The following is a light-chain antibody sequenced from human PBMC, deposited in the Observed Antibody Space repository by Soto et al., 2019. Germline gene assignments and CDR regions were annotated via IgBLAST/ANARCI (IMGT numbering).Light chain of an antibody. Sequence: DIQMTQSPSSLSASVGDRVTITCRASQGISNYLAWYQQKPGKVPKLLIYAASTLQSGVPPRFSRSGAGTDFTITISSLQPEDVATYYCQKYISALRTFVQRTKVDIK. CDR2: AAS. J-gene: IGKJ1*01. V-gene: IGKV1-27*01. CDR3: QKYISALRT. CDR1: QGISNY.